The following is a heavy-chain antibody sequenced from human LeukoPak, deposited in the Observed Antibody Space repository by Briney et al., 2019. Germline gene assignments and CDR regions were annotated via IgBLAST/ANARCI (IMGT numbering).Heavy chain of an antibody. Sequence: SETLSLTCTVSGGSISSYYWSWIRQPPGKGLEWIGYIYYSGSTNYNPSLKSRVTISVDTSKNQFSLKLSSVTAADTAVYYCASWGDYYGSGHRNAFDIWGQGSMVTVSS. V-gene: IGHV4-59*01. CDR2: IYYSGST. CDR3: ASWGDYYGSGHRNAFDI. CDR1: GGSISSYY. D-gene: IGHD3-10*01. J-gene: IGHJ3*02.